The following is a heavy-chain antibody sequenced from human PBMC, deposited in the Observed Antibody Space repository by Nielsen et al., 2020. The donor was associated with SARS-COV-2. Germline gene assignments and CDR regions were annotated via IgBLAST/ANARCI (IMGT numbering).Heavy chain of an antibody. Sequence: GGSLRLSCAASGFTVSSNYMSWVRQAPGKGLEWVSVIYSGGSTYYADSVKGRFTISRHNSKNTLYLQMNSLRAEDAAVYYCAKRDYGDHYYAMDVWGQGTTVTVSS. CDR2: IYSGGST. CDR3: AKRDYGDHYYAMDV. J-gene: IGHJ6*02. D-gene: IGHD4-17*01. CDR1: GFTVSSNY. V-gene: IGHV3-53*01.